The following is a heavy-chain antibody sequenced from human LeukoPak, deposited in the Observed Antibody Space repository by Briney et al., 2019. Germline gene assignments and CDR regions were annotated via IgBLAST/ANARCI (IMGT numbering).Heavy chain of an antibody. CDR1: GGSFSGDY. D-gene: IGHD3-22*01. V-gene: IGHV4-34*01. J-gene: IGHJ6*03. CDR3: AKGRKDVTMIVVVMTGVSYYLDV. CDR2: MNTSGST. Sequence: SVTLSLTCAVYGGSFSGDYWTWIRPTPEQGLGWIGEMNTSGSTSNKPSRKSRVTKTVGTSKNQFSLKLSSVTAADTAVYYCAKGRKDVTMIVVVMTGVSYYLDVWGKGTTVTVS.